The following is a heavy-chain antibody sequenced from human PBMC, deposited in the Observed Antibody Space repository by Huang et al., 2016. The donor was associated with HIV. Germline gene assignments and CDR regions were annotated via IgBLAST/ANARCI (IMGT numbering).Heavy chain of an antibody. D-gene: IGHD6-6*01. V-gene: IGHV4-59*01. CDR2: IYYSGST. J-gene: IGHJ5*02. CDR1: GGSMSSYY. CDR3: ASGSIAARRWFDP. Sequence: QVQLQESGPGLVKPSETRSLTCTVSGGSMSSYYWSWIRQPPGKGLEWIGYIYYSGSTNYNRRLKSRVTIAVDTFKNHFARRLSSLTAADTAGYYCASGSIAARRWFDPWGQGSLVTVSS.